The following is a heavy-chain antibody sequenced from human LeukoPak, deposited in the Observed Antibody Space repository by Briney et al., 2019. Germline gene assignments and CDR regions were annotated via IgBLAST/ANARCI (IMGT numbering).Heavy chain of an antibody. D-gene: IGHD3-3*01. CDR3: ARGLLEWSSYYFDY. Sequence: GGSLRLSCAASGFTVSSNYMSWVRQAPGKGLEWVSVVYSDGSTYYADSVKGRFTISRDNSKNTLYLQMNRLRAEDTAVYYCARGLLEWSSYYFDYWGQGTLVTVSS. CDR2: VYSDGST. V-gene: IGHV3-53*01. CDR1: GFTVSSNY. J-gene: IGHJ4*02.